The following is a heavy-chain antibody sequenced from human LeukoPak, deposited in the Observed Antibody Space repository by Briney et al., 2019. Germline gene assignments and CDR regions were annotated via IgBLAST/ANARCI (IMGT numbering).Heavy chain of an antibody. Sequence: GGSLRLPCAASGFTFSGFGMHWVRQAPGKGLEWVAFIRYDGSNKYYADSVKGRFTISRDNSKNTLYLQMNSLRAEDTAVYYCAKFRFTFTRDAFDIWGQGTMVTVSS. J-gene: IGHJ3*02. CDR2: IRYDGSNK. CDR3: AKFRFTFTRDAFDI. D-gene: IGHD3-16*01. V-gene: IGHV3-30*02. CDR1: GFTFSGFG.